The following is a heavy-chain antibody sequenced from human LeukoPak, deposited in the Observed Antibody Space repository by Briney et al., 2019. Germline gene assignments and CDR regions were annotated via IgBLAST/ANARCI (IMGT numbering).Heavy chain of an antibody. J-gene: IGHJ3*02. CDR2: INAGIGNT. Sequence: APVKVSCKASGYTFTNFAIHWVRQAPGQRLEWMGWINAGIGNTKYSQKFQGRVAITRDTSASTAYMELSSLRSEDTAVYYCARTQGVYYGGNFGAFDIWGQGTTVTVSS. V-gene: IGHV1-3*01. CDR1: GYTFTNFA. CDR3: ARTQGVYYGGNFGAFDI. D-gene: IGHD4-23*01.